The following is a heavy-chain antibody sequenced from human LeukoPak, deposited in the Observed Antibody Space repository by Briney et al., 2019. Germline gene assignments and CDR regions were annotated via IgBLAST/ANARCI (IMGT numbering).Heavy chain of an antibody. CDR3: ARSRDYYDSSGYGY. J-gene: IGHJ4*02. D-gene: IGHD3-22*01. V-gene: IGHV3-7*01. Sequence: GGSLRLSCAASGFTFSSYWMSWVRQAPGKGLEWVANIKQDGSEKYYVDPVKGRFTISRDNAKNSLYLQMNSLRAEDMAVYYCARSRDYYDSSGYGYWGQGTLVTVSS. CDR1: GFTFSSYW. CDR2: IKQDGSEK.